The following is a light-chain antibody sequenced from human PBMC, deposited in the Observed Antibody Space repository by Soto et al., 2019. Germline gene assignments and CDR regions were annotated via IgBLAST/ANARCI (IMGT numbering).Light chain of an antibody. Sequence: EIVLTQSPATLSLSPGERATLSCRASQSVRNSLAWYHQKPGQAPRLLIYDASNRATGIPGRFSGSGSGTDFTLTISSLEPEDFAVYYCQQRSNWPWTFGQGTKVGIK. CDR1: QSVRNS. CDR2: DAS. J-gene: IGKJ1*01. V-gene: IGKV3-11*01. CDR3: QQRSNWPWT.